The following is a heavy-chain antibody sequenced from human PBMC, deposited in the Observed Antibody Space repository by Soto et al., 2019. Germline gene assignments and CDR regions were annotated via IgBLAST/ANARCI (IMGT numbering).Heavy chain of an antibody. CDR1: DGSCHNFC. D-gene: IGHD3-16*01. Sequence: SETMSVTCSVSDGSCHNFCWLWILQPPGKGLEWVRHVHYSGSTNYSPSLNSRATISLDTSKSQLSLKLRSVTAADTAMYFCARGVDYYATSGYFSFDSWGQGIPVTVSS. V-gene: IGHV4-59*01. CDR3: ARGVDYYATSGYFSFDS. CDR2: VHYSGST. J-gene: IGHJ4*02.